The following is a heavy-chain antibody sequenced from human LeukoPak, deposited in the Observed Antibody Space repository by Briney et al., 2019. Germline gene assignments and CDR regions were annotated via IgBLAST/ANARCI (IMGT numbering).Heavy chain of an antibody. CDR1: GYTFTSYG. CDR3: ARDSVYSSSLPGGY. Sequence: ASVKVSCKASGYTFTSYGISWVRQAPGQGLEWMGWISAYNGNTNYAQKLQGRVTITADESTSTAYMELSSLRSEDTAVYYCARDSVYSSSLPGGYWGQGTLVTVSS. V-gene: IGHV1-18*01. J-gene: IGHJ4*02. D-gene: IGHD6-6*01. CDR2: ISAYNGNT.